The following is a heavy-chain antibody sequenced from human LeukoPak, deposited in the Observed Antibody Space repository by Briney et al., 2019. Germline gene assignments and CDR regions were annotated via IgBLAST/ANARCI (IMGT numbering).Heavy chain of an antibody. D-gene: IGHD3-9*01. J-gene: IGHJ4*02. CDR2: ISYDGSDK. CDR1: GFTFSSYA. V-gene: IGHV3-30*04. CDR3: ARDRSGYYIGGYFDY. Sequence: PGGSLRLSCAASGFTFSSYAMHWVRQAPGKGLEWVAVISYDGSDKYYANSVKGRFTISRDNSKNTLYLEMNSLRPEDTAVYYCARDRSGYYIGGYFDYWGQGTLVTVSS.